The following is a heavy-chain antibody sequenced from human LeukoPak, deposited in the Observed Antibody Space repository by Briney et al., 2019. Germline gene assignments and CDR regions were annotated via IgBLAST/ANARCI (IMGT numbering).Heavy chain of an antibody. Sequence: GGSLRLSCAASGFTFSNYGMHWVRQAPGKGLEWVAVISYDGSNKYYADSVKGRFTISRDNSKNTLYLQMNSLRAEDTAVYYCARGGNGDYSTSGLFDYWGQGTLVTVSS. CDR1: GFTFSNYG. CDR3: ARGGNGDYSTSGLFDY. J-gene: IGHJ4*02. CDR2: ISYDGSNK. D-gene: IGHD4-17*01. V-gene: IGHV3-30*19.